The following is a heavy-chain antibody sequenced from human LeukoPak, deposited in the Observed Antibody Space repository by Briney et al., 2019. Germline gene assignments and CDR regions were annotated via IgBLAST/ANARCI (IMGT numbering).Heavy chain of an antibody. J-gene: IGHJ4*02. Sequence: ASVKVSCKASGYTFTGYYIHWVRQAPGQGLEWMAWISPNSGATNSAQKFQGRVTMTRDTSISTAYMELSRLRSDDTAVYYCAREREVGGRPGNLEYWGQGTLVTVSS. CDR1: GYTFTGYY. CDR2: ISPNSGAT. V-gene: IGHV1-2*02. D-gene: IGHD1-26*01. CDR3: AREREVGGRPGNLEY.